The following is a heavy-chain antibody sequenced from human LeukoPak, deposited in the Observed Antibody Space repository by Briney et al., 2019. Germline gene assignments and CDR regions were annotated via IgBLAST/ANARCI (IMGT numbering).Heavy chain of an antibody. CDR2: INAGNGNT. CDR1: GYTFTSYA. J-gene: IGHJ4*02. V-gene: IGHV1-3*01. D-gene: IGHD6-13*01. Sequence: GASVKVSCEASGYTFTSYAMHWVRQAPGQRLEWMGWINAGNGNTKYSQKFQGRVTITRDTSASTAYMELSSLRSEDTAVYYCARDGGSSWLYYFDYWGQGTLVTVSS. CDR3: ARDGGSSWLYYFDY.